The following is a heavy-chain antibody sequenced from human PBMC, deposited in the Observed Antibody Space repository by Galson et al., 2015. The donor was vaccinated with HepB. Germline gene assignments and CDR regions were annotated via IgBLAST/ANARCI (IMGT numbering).Heavy chain of an antibody. CDR1: GFTFSSYN. V-gene: IGHV3-21*01. CDR2: ISSTSTYI. CDR3: ARDRGSGWYRVKDYYYMDV. D-gene: IGHD6-19*01. J-gene: IGHJ6*03. Sequence: SLRLSCAASGFTFSSYNMNWVRQAPGKGLEWVSSISSTSTYIYYADSLKGRFTISRDNAKNSLYLQMNSLRAEDTAVYYCARDRGSGWYRVKDYYYMDVWGKGTTVTVSS.